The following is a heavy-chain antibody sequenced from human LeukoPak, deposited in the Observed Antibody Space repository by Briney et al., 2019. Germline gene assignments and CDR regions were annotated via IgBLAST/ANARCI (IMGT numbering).Heavy chain of an antibody. D-gene: IGHD3-9*01. CDR2: ISYDGSNK. CDR1: GFTFSSYA. Sequence: GGSLRLSCAASGFTFSSYAMHWVRQAPGKGLEWVAGISYDGSNKYYADSVKGRFTISRDNSKNTLYLQMNSLRAEDTAVYYCARDSVNSYYDILTGALDYWGQGTLVTVSS. J-gene: IGHJ4*02. V-gene: IGHV3-30*04. CDR3: ARDSVNSYYDILTGALDY.